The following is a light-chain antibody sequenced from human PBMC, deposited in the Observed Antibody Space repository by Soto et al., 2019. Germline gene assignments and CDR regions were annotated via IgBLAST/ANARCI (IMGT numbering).Light chain of an antibody. V-gene: IGKV1-39*01. Sequence: DIQMTQSPSSLSASVGDRVTITCRARQSISSYLNWYQQKPGKAPKLLIYAASSLQSGVPSRFSGSGSWTDFTLTISSLQPEDFATYYCQQSYSTLRTFGQGTKLEIK. CDR3: QQSYSTLRT. CDR1: QSISSY. J-gene: IGKJ2*01. CDR2: AAS.